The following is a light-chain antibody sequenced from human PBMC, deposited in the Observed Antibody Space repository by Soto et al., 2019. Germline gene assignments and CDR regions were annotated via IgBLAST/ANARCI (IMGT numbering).Light chain of an antibody. CDR2: EGS. Sequence: QSALTQPASVSGSPGQSITFSCTGTSSDVGSYNLVSWYQQHPGKAPKLMIYEGSKRPSGVSNRFSGSKSGNTASLTISGLQAEDEADYYCCSYAGIYVFGTGTKLTVL. CDR3: CSYAGIYV. J-gene: IGLJ1*01. CDR1: SSDVGSYNL. V-gene: IGLV2-23*01.